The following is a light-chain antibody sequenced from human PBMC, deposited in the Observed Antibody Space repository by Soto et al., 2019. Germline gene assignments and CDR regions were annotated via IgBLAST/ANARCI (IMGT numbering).Light chain of an antibody. CDR2: EVS. J-gene: IGLJ1*01. CDR1: SSDVGGYNY. CDR3: SSYTINRTGV. V-gene: IGLV2-14*01. Sequence: QSALTQPASVSGSPGQSITISCTGTSSDVGGYNYVSWYQQHPDKAPKLMIYEVSNRPSGVSNRFSGSKSGNTASLSISGLQAEDEADYYCSSYTINRTGVFGTGTKLTVL.